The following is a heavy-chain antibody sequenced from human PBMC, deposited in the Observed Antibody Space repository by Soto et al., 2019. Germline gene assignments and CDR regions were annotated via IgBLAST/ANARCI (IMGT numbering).Heavy chain of an antibody. D-gene: IGHD3-3*01. CDR2: INPNSGGT. CDR1: GYTFTGYY. CDR3: ARGDSYDFWSGYYYYYGMDV. Sequence: ASVKVSCKASGYTFTGYYMHWVRQAPGQGLEWMGWINPNSGGTNYAQKFQGWVTMTRDTSISTAYMELNRLRSDDTAVYYCARGDSYDFWSGYYYYYGMDVWGQGTTVTVSS. J-gene: IGHJ6*02. V-gene: IGHV1-2*04.